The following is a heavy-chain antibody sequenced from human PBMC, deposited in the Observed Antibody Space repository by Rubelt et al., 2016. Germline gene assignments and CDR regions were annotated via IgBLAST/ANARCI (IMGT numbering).Heavy chain of an antibody. Sequence: QVQLQESGPGLVKPSETLSLTCDVSGDSLSSFTLWNWLRQPPGKGLEWIGEIHRSGTTTYNPSLKSRVTISVDTSKNQFSLKLLSCPAAGTAGYYCARSTSGFGRGAINVWGQGTTVTVSS. J-gene: IGHJ6*02. CDR2: IHRSGTT. D-gene: IGHD2-2*02. CDR1: GDSLSSFTL. CDR3: ARSTSGFGRGAINV. V-gene: IGHV4-4*02.